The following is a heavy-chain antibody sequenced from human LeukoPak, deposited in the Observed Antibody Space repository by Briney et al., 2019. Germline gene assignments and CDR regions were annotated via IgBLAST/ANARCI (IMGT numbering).Heavy chain of an antibody. Sequence: ASVKVSCKASGYTLTSYGISWVRQAPGQGLEWMGWISAYNGNTNYAQKLQGRVTMTTDTSTSTAYMELRSLRSDDTAVYYCARFRTRDYYYYYGMDVWGQGTTVTVSS. CDR1: GYTLTSYG. J-gene: IGHJ6*02. CDR3: ARFRTRDYYYYYGMDV. V-gene: IGHV1-18*01. D-gene: IGHD3/OR15-3a*01. CDR2: ISAYNGNT.